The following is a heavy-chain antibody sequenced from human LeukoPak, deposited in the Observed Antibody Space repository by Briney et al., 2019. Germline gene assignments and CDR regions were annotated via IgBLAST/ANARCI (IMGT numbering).Heavy chain of an antibody. CDR1: GFTFSSYA. D-gene: IGHD3-3*01. CDR2: ISGSGGST. CDR3: AKGDYDFWSGYLYYFDY. J-gene: IGHJ4*02. V-gene: IGHV3-23*01. Sequence: GGSLRLSCADSGFTFSSYAMSWVRQAPGKGLEWVSAISGSGGSTYYADSVKGRFTISRDNSKNTLYLQMNSLRAEDTAVYYCAKGDYDFWSGYLYYFDYWGQGTLVTVSS.